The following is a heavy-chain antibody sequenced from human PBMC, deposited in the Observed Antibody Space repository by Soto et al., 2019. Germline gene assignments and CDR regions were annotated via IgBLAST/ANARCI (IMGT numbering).Heavy chain of an antibody. J-gene: IGHJ6*02. Sequence: QVQLVESGGGVVQPGRSLRLSCAASGFTFSSYGMHWVRQAPGKGLEWVAVIWYDGSNKYSADSVKGRFTISRDNSKNTLYLQMSSRRAEDTAVYYCAREGAYYGSGSYPYYYYGRDVWGQGTTVTVSS. CDR3: AREGAYYGSGSYPYYYYGRDV. V-gene: IGHV3-33*01. CDR2: IWYDGSNK. CDR1: GFTFSSYG. D-gene: IGHD3-10*01.